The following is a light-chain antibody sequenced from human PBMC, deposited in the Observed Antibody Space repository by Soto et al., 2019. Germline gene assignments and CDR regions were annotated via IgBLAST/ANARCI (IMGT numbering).Light chain of an antibody. CDR2: NNN. V-gene: IGLV1-44*01. Sequence: QSVLTQPPSASGTPGQRVTLSCSGSSSNIGSNTVNWYQQFPGTAPNLLMYNNNQRPSGVPDRFSGSKSGTSASLAISGLQSEDEADYYCAAWDGSLKGVVFGGGTKLTVL. CDR3: AAWDGSLKGVV. CDR1: SSNIGSNT. J-gene: IGLJ2*01.